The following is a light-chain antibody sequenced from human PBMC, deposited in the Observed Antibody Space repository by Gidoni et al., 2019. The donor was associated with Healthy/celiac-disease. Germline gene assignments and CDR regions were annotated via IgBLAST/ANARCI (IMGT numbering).Light chain of an antibody. CDR3: QVWDSSSDHVV. Sequence: SYVLTQPTSVSVAPGQTARITCGGNNIGSKSVHWYQQKPGQAPVLVVYDDSDRPSGIPKRFSGSNSGNTATLTISRVEAGDEADYYCQVWDSSSDHVVFGGGTKLTVL. CDR2: DDS. CDR1: NIGSKS. J-gene: IGLJ2*01. V-gene: IGLV3-21*02.